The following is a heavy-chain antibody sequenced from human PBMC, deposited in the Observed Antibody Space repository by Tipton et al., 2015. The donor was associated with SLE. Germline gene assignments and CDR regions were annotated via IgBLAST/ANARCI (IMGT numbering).Heavy chain of an antibody. CDR1: GYTFISYG. D-gene: IGHD6-13*01. CDR3: ARVAAAAGTEGRYYFDY. V-gene: IGHV1-18*01. Sequence: QLVQSGAEVKKPGASVKVSCKASGYTFISYGISWVRQAPGQGLEWMGWISAYNGNTNYAQKLQGRVTMTTDTSTSTAYMELRTLRSDDTAVYYCARVAAAAGTEGRYYFDYWGQGTLVTVSS. J-gene: IGHJ4*02. CDR2: ISAYNGNT.